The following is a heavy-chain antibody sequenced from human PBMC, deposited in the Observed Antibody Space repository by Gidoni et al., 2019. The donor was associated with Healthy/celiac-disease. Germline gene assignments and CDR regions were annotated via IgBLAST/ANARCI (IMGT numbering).Heavy chain of an antibody. CDR1: GFTFRSYS. CDR2: ISSSSSYI. CDR3: ARVHVDTAMVDAFDI. Sequence: EVQLVESGGGLVKPGGSLRLSCAASGFTFRSYSMNWVRQAPGKGLEWVSSISSSSSYIYYADSVKGRFTISRDNAKNSLYLQMNSLRAEDTAVYYCARVHVDTAMVDAFDIWGQGTMVTVSS. D-gene: IGHD5-18*01. V-gene: IGHV3-21*01. J-gene: IGHJ3*02.